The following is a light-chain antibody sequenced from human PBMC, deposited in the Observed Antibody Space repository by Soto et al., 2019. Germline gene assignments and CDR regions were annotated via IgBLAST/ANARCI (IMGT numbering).Light chain of an antibody. CDR1: QSFSSGY. J-gene: IGKJ4*01. CDR2: GAS. Sequence: EAVLTQSPGTLSLSPGERATLSCRASQSFSSGYLAWYQHKPGHLPRLLIYGASRRATGIPDRFSGSGTGTDFSLTISRLQPEDFAVYYCQHYGSSPTFGGGTKVEIK. CDR3: QHYGSSPT. V-gene: IGKV3-20*01.